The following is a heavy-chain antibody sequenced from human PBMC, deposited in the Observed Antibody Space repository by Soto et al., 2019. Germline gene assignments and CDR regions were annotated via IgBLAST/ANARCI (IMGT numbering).Heavy chain of an antibody. J-gene: IGHJ1*01. V-gene: IGHV3-33*05. CDR2: ISSDGSKQ. CDR1: GFPFRSYG. D-gene: IGHD6-25*01. CDR3: ANEDPAAGPAQH. Sequence: PGGSLRLSCAWSGFPFRSYGMQWVRQTPGEGLEWVAAISSDGSKQFYGDSVKGRFTISRDNSREMFYLQMDGLRVADTAVYYCANEDPAAGPAQHWGQGTQVTVSS.